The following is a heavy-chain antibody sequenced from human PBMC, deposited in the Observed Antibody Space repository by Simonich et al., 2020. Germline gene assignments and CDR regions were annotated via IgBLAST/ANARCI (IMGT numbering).Heavy chain of an antibody. J-gene: IGHJ4*02. V-gene: IGHV3-23*04. D-gene: IGHD6-13*01. CDR1: GFTFSSYA. CDR2: ISGSGGRT. Sequence: EVQLVESGGGLVQPGRSLRLSCTASGFTFSSYAMSWVRHAPGKGLEWVSAISGSGGRTYYADAVKGRFTISRDNSKNTLYLQMNSLRAEDTAVYYCARLSSSWYLAYFDYWGQGTLVTVSS. CDR3: ARLSSSWYLAYFDY.